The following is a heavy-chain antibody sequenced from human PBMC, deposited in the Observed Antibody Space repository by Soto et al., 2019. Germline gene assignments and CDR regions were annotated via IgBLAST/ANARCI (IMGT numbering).Heavy chain of an antibody. Sequence: AGGSLRLSCAASAFTFSSYAMHWVRQAPGKGLEWVAVISYDGSNKYYADSVKGRFTISRDNSKNTLYLQMNSLRAEDTAVYYCARDLTDSSGYLDYWGQGTLVTVSS. CDR1: AFTFSSYA. CDR3: ARDLTDSSGYLDY. J-gene: IGHJ4*02. D-gene: IGHD3-22*01. V-gene: IGHV3-30-3*01. CDR2: ISYDGSNK.